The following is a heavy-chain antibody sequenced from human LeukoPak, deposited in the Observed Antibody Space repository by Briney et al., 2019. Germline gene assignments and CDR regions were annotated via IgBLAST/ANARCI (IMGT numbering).Heavy chain of an antibody. CDR2: ISHDGYDK. D-gene: IGHD5-12*01. CDR1: GFNFKSYG. V-gene: IGHV3-30*18. Sequence: GGSLRLSCAASGFNFKSYGMHWVRQAPGKGLEWVAVISHDGYDKYYVVNVKGRFTISRDNSNSVYLQMISLRPEDTAVYYCVKSSGYSGYDHGDYWGQGTMVTVSS. J-gene: IGHJ4*02. CDR3: VKSSGYSGYDHGDY.